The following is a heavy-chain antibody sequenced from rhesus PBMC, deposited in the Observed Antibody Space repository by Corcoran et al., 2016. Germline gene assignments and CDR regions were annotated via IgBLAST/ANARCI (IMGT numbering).Heavy chain of an antibody. J-gene: IGHJ4*01. CDR2: IYWDDDK. V-gene: IGHV2-174*01. Sequence: QVTLKESGPALVKPTQTLTLTCTFSGFSLTTSGMGVGWIRHPPGKALEWLALIYWDDDKRYITSLKSRLTISKDTSKNQVVLTMTNMDPVDTATYYCARGVWGSSYFDYWGQGVLVTVSS. D-gene: IGHD3-34*01. CDR3: ARGVWGSSYFDY. CDR1: GFSLTTSGMG.